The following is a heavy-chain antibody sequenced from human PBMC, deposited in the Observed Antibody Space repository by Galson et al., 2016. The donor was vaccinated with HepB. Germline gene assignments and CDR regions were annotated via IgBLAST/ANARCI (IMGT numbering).Heavy chain of an antibody. CDR2: INHDGGGS. CDR3: AKAGWGLVGATEIDS. J-gene: IGHJ4*02. D-gene: IGHD1-26*01. CDR1: GFSFGSYS. V-gene: IGHV3-64*04. Sequence: SLRLSCAASGFSFGSYSMHWVRQTPGKGPEYVSAINHDGGGSYYADSVKGRFTISRDNSENTLYLQMNSLRAEDTAVYYCAKAGWGLVGATEIDSWGQGILVTVSS.